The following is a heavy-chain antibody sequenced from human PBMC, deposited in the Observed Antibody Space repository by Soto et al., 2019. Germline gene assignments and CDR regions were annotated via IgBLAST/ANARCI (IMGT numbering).Heavy chain of an antibody. D-gene: IGHD3-22*01. J-gene: IGHJ5*02. CDR1: VGSISSGGYY. CDR3: ARGPTVVGGYYLEGNWFDP. V-gene: IGHV4-31*03. Sequence: SLSLACTVSVGSISSGGYYWCWILQHPGKGLEWIGYIYYSGSTYYNPSLKSRVTISVDTSKNQFSLKLSSVTAADTAVYYCARGPTVVGGYYLEGNWFDPWGQGTLVTVSS. CDR2: IYYSGST.